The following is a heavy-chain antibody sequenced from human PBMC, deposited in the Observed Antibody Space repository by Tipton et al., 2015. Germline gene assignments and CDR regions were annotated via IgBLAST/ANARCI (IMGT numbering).Heavy chain of an antibody. D-gene: IGHD5-18*01. CDR2: VNHSGST. CDR1: GGSISSSSYY. J-gene: IGHJ4*02. Sequence: TLSLTCTVSGGSISSSSYYWGWIRQPPGKGLEWIGEVNHSGSTNYTPSLKSRVSMSIDTSTNHFSLRLNSVTAADTAVYYCAQTNTPTFYFDSWGQGTLVTVSS. V-gene: IGHV4-39*02. CDR3: AQTNTPTFYFDS.